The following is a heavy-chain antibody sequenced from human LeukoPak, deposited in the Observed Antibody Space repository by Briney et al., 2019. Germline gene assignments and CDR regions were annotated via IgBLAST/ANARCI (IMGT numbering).Heavy chain of an antibody. CDR3: ARDRYYYDSSGNYWLFDY. CDR2: IYYSGST. CDR1: GGSSSGSSFY. Sequence: SETLSLTCTVSGGSSSGSSFYWGWIRQPPGKGLEWIGSIYYSGSTYYNPSFKSRVTISLDTSKTQFSLKLSSVTAADTALYYCARDRYYYDSSGNYWLFDYWGQGTLVTVSS. J-gene: IGHJ4*02. V-gene: IGHV4-39*07. D-gene: IGHD3-22*01.